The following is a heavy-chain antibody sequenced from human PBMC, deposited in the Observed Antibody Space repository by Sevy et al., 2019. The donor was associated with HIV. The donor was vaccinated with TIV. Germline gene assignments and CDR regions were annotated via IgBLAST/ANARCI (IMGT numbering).Heavy chain of an antibody. CDR3: AKVFGIVVVPAAAGFDY. V-gene: IGHV3-23*01. CDR2: ISGSGGST. CDR1: GFTFSSYA. D-gene: IGHD2-2*01. J-gene: IGHJ4*02. Sequence: GGSLRLSCAASGFTFSSYAMSWVRQAPGKGLEWVSAISGSGGSTYYADSVKGRFTISRDNSKNTLYLQMNSLSAEDTAVYYCAKVFGIVVVPAAAGFDYWGQRTLVTVSS.